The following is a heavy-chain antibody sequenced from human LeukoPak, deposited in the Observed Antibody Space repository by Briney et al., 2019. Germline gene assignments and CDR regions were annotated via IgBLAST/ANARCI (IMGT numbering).Heavy chain of an antibody. CDR3: ARGDTPLDYYDSSGYLDY. J-gene: IGHJ4*02. V-gene: IGHV1-18*01. Sequence: GASVKVSCKASGYTFTSYGISWVRQAPGQGLEWMGWISAYNGNTNYAQKLQGRVTMTTDTSTSTAYMELRSLRSDDTAVYYCARGDTPLDYYDSSGYLDYWGQGTLVTVSS. CDR1: GYTFTSYG. D-gene: IGHD3-22*01. CDR2: ISAYNGNT.